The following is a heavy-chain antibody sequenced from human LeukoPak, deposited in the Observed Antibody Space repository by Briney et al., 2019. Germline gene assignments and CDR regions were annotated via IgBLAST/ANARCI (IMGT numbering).Heavy chain of an antibody. D-gene: IGHD5-18*01. Sequence: GGSLRLSCAASGFTFSSYAMSWVRQAPGKGLEWVSAISGSGGSTYYADFVKGRFTISRDNSKNTLYLQMNSLRAEDTAVYYCAKRIQSAMAMGYWGQGTLVTVSS. CDR1: GFTFSSYA. CDR2: ISGSGGST. CDR3: AKRIQSAMAMGY. V-gene: IGHV3-23*01. J-gene: IGHJ4*02.